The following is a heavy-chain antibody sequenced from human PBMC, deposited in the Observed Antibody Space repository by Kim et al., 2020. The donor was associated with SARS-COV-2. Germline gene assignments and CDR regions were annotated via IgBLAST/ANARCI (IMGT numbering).Heavy chain of an antibody. Sequence: SPNSGGTNNAQKFQGRVTMTRDTSISTAYIELSRLRSDDTAVYYCARLKNWGQGTLVTVSS. J-gene: IGHJ4*02. CDR2: SPNSGGT. V-gene: IGHV1-2*02. CDR3: ARLKN.